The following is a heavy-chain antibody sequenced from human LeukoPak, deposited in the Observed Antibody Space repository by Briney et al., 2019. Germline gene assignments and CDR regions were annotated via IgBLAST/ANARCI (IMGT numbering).Heavy chain of an antibody. V-gene: IGHV3-11*06. J-gene: IGHJ4*02. Sequence: GGSLRLSCATSGFTFSDYFMSWVRQAPGKGLEWLSYINGRGTYINYAESLKGRITISRDNAQNSLYLQMNSLRVEDTAVYYCARSGREATEIDYWGQGTLVTVSS. CDR2: INGRGTYI. D-gene: IGHD1-1*01. CDR3: ARSGREATEIDY. CDR1: GFTFSDYF.